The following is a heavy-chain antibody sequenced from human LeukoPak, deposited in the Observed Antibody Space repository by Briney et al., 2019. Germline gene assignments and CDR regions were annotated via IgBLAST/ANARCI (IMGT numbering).Heavy chain of an antibody. J-gene: IGHJ4*02. Sequence: ASVKVSCKASGYTFTSYGISWVRQAPGQGLEWMGWISAYNGDTNYAQNFQGRVTMTTDTSTSTGYMELRSLTSDDTAVYYCARDLKRTVGATTASDYWGQGTLVTVSS. D-gene: IGHD1-26*01. V-gene: IGHV1-18*01. CDR1: GYTFTSYG. CDR2: ISAYNGDT. CDR3: ARDLKRTVGATTASDY.